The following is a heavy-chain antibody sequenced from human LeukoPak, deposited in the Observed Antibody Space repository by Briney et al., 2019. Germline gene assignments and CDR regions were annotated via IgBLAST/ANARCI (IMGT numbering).Heavy chain of an antibody. CDR2: INHSGSA. D-gene: IGHD6-13*01. CDR1: GGSFSGYY. V-gene: IGHV4-34*01. J-gene: IGHJ4*02. CDR3: ARGSEIAAAGTGYSFDY. Sequence: KPSETLSLTCAVYGGSFSGYYWSWIRQPPGKGLEWIGEINHSGSANYSPSLKSRVTISVDTSKNQFSLKLSSVTAADTAVYYCARGSEIAAAGTGYSFDYWGQGTLVTVSS.